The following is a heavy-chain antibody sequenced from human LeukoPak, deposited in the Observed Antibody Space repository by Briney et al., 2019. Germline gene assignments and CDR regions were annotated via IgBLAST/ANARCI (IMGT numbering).Heavy chain of an antibody. CDR2: VFYSGST. Sequence: SETLSLTCAVPGSSMNYYYWTWMRQPPGRGLEWIGYVFYSGSTNYDPSLKSRVTISLDTSKNQFSLRLTSVTAADTAVYYCARRVYSGNYFDYWGQGILVTVSS. V-gene: IGHV4-59*08. D-gene: IGHD1-26*01. CDR3: ARRVYSGNYFDY. J-gene: IGHJ4*02. CDR1: GSSMNYYY.